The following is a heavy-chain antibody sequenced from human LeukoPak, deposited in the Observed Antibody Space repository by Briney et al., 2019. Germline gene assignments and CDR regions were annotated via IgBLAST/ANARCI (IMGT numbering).Heavy chain of an antibody. J-gene: IGHJ3*02. D-gene: IGHD3-3*01. V-gene: IGHV3-48*01. Sequence: QPGGSLRLSCAASGFTFSGYAMNWVRQAPGKGLEWVAYISSSSGTIYYTDSVKGRFTISRDNAKNSVFLQMSSLSGGDTAVYYCARSLRNAFDIWGQGTMVTVSS. CDR3: ARSLRNAFDI. CDR1: GFTFSGYA. CDR2: ISSSSGTI.